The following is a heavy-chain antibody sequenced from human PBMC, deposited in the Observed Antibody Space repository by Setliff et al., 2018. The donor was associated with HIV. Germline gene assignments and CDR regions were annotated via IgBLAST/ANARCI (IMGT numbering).Heavy chain of an antibody. CDR3: AKDHEDSGWYVESVDY. CDR1: GFTFSTFW. CDR2: IKPDGSEK. D-gene: IGHD6-19*01. Sequence: GGSLRLSCAASGFTFSTFWMSWVRQAPGKGLEWVANIKPDGSEKYYVDSVKGRFTISRDNTENSLYLQMNSLRAEDTAVYYCAKDHEDSGWYVESVDYWGQGTLVTVSS. J-gene: IGHJ4*02. V-gene: IGHV3-7*04.